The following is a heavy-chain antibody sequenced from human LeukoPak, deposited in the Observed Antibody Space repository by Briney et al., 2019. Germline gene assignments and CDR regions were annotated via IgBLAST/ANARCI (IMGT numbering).Heavy chain of an antibody. J-gene: IGHJ4*02. D-gene: IGHD1-26*01. V-gene: IGHV1-2*02. Sequence: ASVKVSYKTSGYTFTAFFIHWVRQAPGQGLEWMGWLNPNSGGTNYAQKFQGRVTMTRDTSIGTAYMELSRLRSDDTTVYFCARVGAAYQDSNYWGQGTLVTVSS. CDR3: ARVGAAYQDSNY. CDR2: LNPNSGGT. CDR1: GYTFTAFF.